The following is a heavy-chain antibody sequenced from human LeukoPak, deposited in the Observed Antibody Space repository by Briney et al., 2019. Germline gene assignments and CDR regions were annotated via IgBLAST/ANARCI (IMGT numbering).Heavy chain of an antibody. D-gene: IGHD6-13*01. V-gene: IGHV4-34*01. CDR2: INHSGST. J-gene: IGHJ4*02. CDR1: GGSFSGYY. CDR3: APLHLGGSSWYRFDY. Sequence: SETLSLTCAVYGGSFSGYYWSWIRQPPGKGLEWIGEINHSGSTNYNPSLKSQVTISVDTSKNQFSLKLSSVTAADTAVYYCAPLHLGGSSWYRFDYWGQGTLVTVSS.